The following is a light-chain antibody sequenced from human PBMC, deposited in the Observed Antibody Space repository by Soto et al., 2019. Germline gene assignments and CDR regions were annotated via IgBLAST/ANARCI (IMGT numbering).Light chain of an antibody. CDR3: QEYGSSRT. J-gene: IGKJ1*01. V-gene: IGKV3-20*01. CDR2: GAS. CDR1: QSVSSSY. Sequence: EIVLTQSPGTLSLSPGERATLSCRASQSVSSSYLAWYQQKPGQAPRLLIYGASSRATDIPDRFSGSGSGIDFTLTINRLEPEDFAVYYCQEYGSSRTFGQGTKVEIK.